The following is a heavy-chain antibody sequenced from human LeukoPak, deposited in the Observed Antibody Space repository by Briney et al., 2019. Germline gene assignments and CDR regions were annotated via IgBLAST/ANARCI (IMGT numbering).Heavy chain of an antibody. CDR2: IIPIFGTA. D-gene: IGHD3-22*01. Sequence: SSVKVSCKASGGTFSSYPISWVRQAPGQGLEWMGRIIPIFGTANYAQKFQGRVTITTDESTSTAYMELSSLRSEDTAVYYCARDSGYYDSRGRWYFDLWGRGTLVTVSS. V-gene: IGHV1-69*05. CDR1: GGTFSSYP. CDR3: ARDSGYYDSRGRWYFDL. J-gene: IGHJ2*01.